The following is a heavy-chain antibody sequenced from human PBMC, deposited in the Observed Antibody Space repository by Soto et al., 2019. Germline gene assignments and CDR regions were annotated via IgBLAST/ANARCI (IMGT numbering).Heavy chain of an antibody. CDR2: IYYSGST. CDR3: ARDSLRAAAGKGTNWFDP. Sequence: ETLSLTCTVSGGSISSYYWSWIRQPPGKGLEWIGYIYYSGSTNYNPSLKSRVTISVDTSKNQFSLKLSSVTAADTAVYYCARDSLRAAAGKGTNWFDPWGQGTLVTVSS. CDR1: GGSISSYY. J-gene: IGHJ5*02. V-gene: IGHV4-59*01. D-gene: IGHD6-13*01.